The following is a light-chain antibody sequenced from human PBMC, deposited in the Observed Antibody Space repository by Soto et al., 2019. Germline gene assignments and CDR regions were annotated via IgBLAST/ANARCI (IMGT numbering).Light chain of an antibody. J-gene: IGKJ1*01. V-gene: IGKV3-11*01. CDR2: GSS. Sequence: EIVLTQSPVTLSLSPGERATLSCRASQSVTTYLAWYQHKPGQAPRLLIYGSSNRAAVIPARFSGSGSGTEFTLTISSLQSEDFAVYYCQQRNKWPLTFGRGTKVDI. CDR1: QSVTTY. CDR3: QQRNKWPLT.